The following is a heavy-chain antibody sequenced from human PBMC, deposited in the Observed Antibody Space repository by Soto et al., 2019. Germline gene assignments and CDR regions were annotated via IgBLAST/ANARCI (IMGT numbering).Heavy chain of an antibody. J-gene: IGHJ4*02. CDR2: ISYDGSNK. V-gene: IGHV3-30-3*01. CDR3: APRTAARPHYF. Sequence: GGSLRLSCAASGFTFSSYAMHWVRQAPGKGLEWVAVISYDGSNKYYADSVKGRFTISRDNSKNTLYLQMNSLRAEDTAVYYCAPRTAARPHYFWGKGTLVTVAS. CDR1: GFTFSSYA. D-gene: IGHD6-6*01.